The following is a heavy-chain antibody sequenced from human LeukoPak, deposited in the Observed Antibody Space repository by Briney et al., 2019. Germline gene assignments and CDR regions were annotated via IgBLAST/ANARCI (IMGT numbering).Heavy chain of an antibody. V-gene: IGHV1-18*01. D-gene: IGHD3-3*01. Sequence: GASVKVSCKASGYTFTSYGISWVRQAPGQGLEWMGWISAYNGNTNYAQKLQGRVTMTTDTSTSTAYMELRSLRSDDTAVYYCARSPALRFLEWLLSFDYWGQGTLVTVSS. J-gene: IGHJ4*02. CDR2: ISAYNGNT. CDR1: GYTFTSYG. CDR3: ARSPALRFLEWLLSFDY.